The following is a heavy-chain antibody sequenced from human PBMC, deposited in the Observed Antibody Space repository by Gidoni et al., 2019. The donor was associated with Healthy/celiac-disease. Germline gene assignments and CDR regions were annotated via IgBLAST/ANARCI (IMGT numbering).Heavy chain of an antibody. CDR1: GYPFTRNG. CDR2: NSAYNGNT. D-gene: IGHD6-13*01. J-gene: IGHJ4*02. Sequence: QLVQSGAEVKKPGASVKVSCRASGYPFTRNGISWVRQAPGQGLEWMGVNSAYNGNTNYAQQLQGRVTMTTDTSTSTAYMELRRLRSDDTAVYYCARDRIAAAGTLGAYWGQGTLVTVSS. V-gene: IGHV1-18*01. CDR3: ARDRIAAAGTLGAY.